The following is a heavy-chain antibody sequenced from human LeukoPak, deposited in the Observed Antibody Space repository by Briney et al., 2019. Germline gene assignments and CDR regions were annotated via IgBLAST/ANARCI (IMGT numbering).Heavy chain of an antibody. CDR3: ASSYDSSAY. Sequence: GGSLRLSCAASGFTFSSYAMSWVRQAPGKGLEWVAVISYDGSNKYYADSVKGRFTISRDNSKNTLYLQMNSLRAEDTAVYYCASSYDSSAYWGQGTLVTVSS. D-gene: IGHD3-22*01. V-gene: IGHV3-30-3*01. CDR2: ISYDGSNK. CDR1: GFTFSSYA. J-gene: IGHJ4*02.